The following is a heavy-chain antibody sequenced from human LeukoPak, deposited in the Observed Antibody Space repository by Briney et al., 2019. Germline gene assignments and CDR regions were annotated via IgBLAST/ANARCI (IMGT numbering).Heavy chain of an antibody. J-gene: IGHJ4*02. D-gene: IGHD3-10*01. Sequence: PGGSLRLSCLASGCTFNKAWMSWVRQAPGKGREWVGRIKSKSDGGTTDYAAPVKGRFTISRDDSKNTLYLQMKSLKTEDTAVYYCTTEGRLEYSGSGSSPPFDYWGQGTLVTVSS. CDR3: TTEGRLEYSGSGSSPPFDY. V-gene: IGHV3-15*01. CDR2: IKSKSDGGTT. CDR1: GCTFNKAW.